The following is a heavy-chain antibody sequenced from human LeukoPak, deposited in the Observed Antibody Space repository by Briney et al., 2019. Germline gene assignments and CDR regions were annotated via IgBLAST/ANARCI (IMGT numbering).Heavy chain of an antibody. J-gene: IGHJ4*02. Sequence: GGSLRLSCAASGFTFDEYGMNWVRQVPEKGLECVSGINWNGGNAGYADSMKGRFTISRDNAKNSLYLQMDSLTAEDTALYYCARRFLYSSCWFFDLWGQGTLVTVSS. CDR3: ARRFLYSSCWFFDL. CDR2: INWNGGNA. CDR1: GFTFDEYG. V-gene: IGHV3-20*04. D-gene: IGHD6-13*01.